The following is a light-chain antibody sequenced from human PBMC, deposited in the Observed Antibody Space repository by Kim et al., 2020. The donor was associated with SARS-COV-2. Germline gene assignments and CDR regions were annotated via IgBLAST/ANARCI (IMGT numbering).Light chain of an antibody. CDR1: KLGDKY. CDR3: QAWDSSTAV. J-gene: IGLJ2*01. Sequence: VAPGHTASITCSGDKLGDKYACWYQQKPGQSPVLVIYQDSKRPSGIPERFSGSNSGNTATLTISGTQAVDEADYYCQAWDSSTAVFGGGTKLTVL. V-gene: IGLV3-1*01. CDR2: QDS.